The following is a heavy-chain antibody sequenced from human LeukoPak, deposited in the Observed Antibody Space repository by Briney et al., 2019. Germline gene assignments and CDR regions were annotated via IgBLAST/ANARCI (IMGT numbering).Heavy chain of an antibody. CDR1: GGSISSYY. CDR3: ARHEETGYSSSWYRSSMGAFDI. Sequence: PSETLSLTCTVSGGSISSYYWSWIRQPAGRGLEWIGRIYTSGSTNYNPSLKSRVTMSVDTSKNQFSLKLSSVTAADTAVYCCARHEETGYSSSWYRSSMGAFDIWGQGTMVTVSS. V-gene: IGHV4-4*07. D-gene: IGHD6-13*01. CDR2: IYTSGST. J-gene: IGHJ3*02.